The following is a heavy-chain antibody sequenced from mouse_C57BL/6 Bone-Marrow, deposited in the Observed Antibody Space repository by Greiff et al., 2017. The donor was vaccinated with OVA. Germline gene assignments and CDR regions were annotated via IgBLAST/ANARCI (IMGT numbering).Heavy chain of an antibody. CDR2: INPYNGGT. V-gene: IGHV1-19*01. CDR1: GYTFTDYY. D-gene: IGHD1-1*01. J-gene: IGHJ4*01. Sequence: EVKLQESGPVLVKPGASVKMSCKASGYTFTDYYMNWVKQSHGKSLEWIGVINPYNGGTSYNQKFKGEATLTVDKSSSTAYMELNSLTSEDSAVYYCARDSITTVVATTYYAMDYWGQGTSVTVSS. CDR3: ARDSITTVVATTYYAMDY.